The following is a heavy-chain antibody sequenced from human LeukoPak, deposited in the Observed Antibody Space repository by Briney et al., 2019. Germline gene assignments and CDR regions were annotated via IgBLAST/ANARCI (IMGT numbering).Heavy chain of an antibody. J-gene: IGHJ5*02. V-gene: IGHV4-34*01. CDR3: ARGRWFDP. CDR1: GGSFSGYY. Sequence: SETLSLTCAVYGGSFSGYYWSWIRQPPGKGLEWIGEINHSGSTNYNPSLKSRITISVDTSKNQLSLKLSSVTAADTAVYYCARGRWFDPWGQGTLVTVSS. CDR2: INHSGST.